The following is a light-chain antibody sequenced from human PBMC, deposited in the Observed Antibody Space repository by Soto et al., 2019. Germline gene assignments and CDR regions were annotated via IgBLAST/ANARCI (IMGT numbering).Light chain of an antibody. CDR1: SSDIGDSNY. V-gene: IGLV2-14*03. J-gene: IGLJ1*01. Sequence: QSALTQPASVSGSPGQSITISCTGTSSDIGDSNYVSWYQQHPGKAPKLVIYDVSNRPSGVSNRFSGSKSANTASLTISRLQAEDEADYYCSSFRSSSTSYVFGTGTKVTVL. CDR3: SSFRSSSTSYV. CDR2: DVS.